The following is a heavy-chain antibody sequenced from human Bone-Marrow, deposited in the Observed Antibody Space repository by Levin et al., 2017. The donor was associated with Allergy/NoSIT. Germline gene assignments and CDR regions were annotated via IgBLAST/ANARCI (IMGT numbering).Heavy chain of an antibody. CDR2: IGWNSGSV. Sequence: TGGSLRLSCAASGFTFDDYAMHWVRQAPGKGLEWVSGIGWNSGSVAYVDSVKGRFTISRDNARNSLYLQMNSLRPEDTALYYCAKDIYPALEYSSSSPDHWGQGTLVTVSS. D-gene: IGHD6-6*01. CDR1: GFTFDDYA. V-gene: IGHV3-9*01. CDR3: AKDIYPALEYSSSSPDH. J-gene: IGHJ5*02.